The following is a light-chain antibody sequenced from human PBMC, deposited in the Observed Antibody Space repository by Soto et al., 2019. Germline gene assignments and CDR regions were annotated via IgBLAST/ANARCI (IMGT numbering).Light chain of an antibody. V-gene: IGLV2-11*01. J-gene: IGLJ1*01. Sequence: QSALTQSRSVSGSPGQSVTISCTGTNSDVGGYSYVSWYQQHPGKAPKLMIFDVSKRPSGVPDRFSGSKSGNTASLTISGLQAEDEADYYCCSYAGSYTYVFGVGTKLTV. CDR1: NSDVGGYSY. CDR3: CSYAGSYTYV. CDR2: DVS.